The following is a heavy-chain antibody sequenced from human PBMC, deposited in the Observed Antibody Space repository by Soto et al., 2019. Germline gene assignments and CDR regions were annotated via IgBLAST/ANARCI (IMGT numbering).Heavy chain of an antibody. Sequence: QVQLVQSGAEVKKPGSSVKVSCKASGGTFSSYAISWVRQAPGQGLEWMGGIIPIFGTANYARKFQGRVTITADESTSTAYMELSSLRSEDTAVYYCARDRGYYDYVWGSYRYRFFDYWGQGTLVTVSS. J-gene: IGHJ4*02. CDR3: ARDRGYYDYVWGSYRYRFFDY. D-gene: IGHD3-16*02. CDR2: IIPIFGTA. CDR1: GGTFSSYA. V-gene: IGHV1-69*12.